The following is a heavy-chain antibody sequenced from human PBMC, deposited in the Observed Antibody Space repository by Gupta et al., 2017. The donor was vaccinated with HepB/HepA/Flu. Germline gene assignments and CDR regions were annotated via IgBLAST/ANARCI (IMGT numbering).Heavy chain of an antibody. D-gene: IGHD5-24*01. CDR3: ARDASAI. Sequence: EEQLVESGGGLVQPGGSLRLSCAASGFPLSNYWMTWVRQAPGKGLEWVATIKHDGWQKFYLDSVKGRFTSSSDTTNTLLDLHTNSLRVEHTAVYFCARDASAIWGQGTMVTVSS. V-gene: IGHV3-7*01. CDR1: GFPLSNYW. CDR2: IKHDGWQK. J-gene: IGHJ3*01.